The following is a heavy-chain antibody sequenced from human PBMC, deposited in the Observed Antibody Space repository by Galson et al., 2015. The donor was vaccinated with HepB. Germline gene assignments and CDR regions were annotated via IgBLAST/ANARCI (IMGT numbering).Heavy chain of an antibody. D-gene: IGHD2-21*01. CDR2: ISSDGSKN. CDR1: GFTFRTYT. CDR3: ARAENCGGGECWLVDS. V-gene: IGHV3-30*04. Sequence: SLRLSCAASGFTFRTYTFHWFRQAPGKGLEWVALISSDGSKNNYADSARGRFTISRDHSWNTVYLQMSSLRPEDTAVYYCARAENCGGGECWLVDSWGLGTLVTVSS. J-gene: IGHJ5*01.